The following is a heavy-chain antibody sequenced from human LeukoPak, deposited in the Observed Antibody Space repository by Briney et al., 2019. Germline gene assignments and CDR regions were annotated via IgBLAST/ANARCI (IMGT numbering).Heavy chain of an antibody. V-gene: IGHV5-51*01. D-gene: IGHD1-26*01. CDR1: GYSFTSYW. Sequence: GESLKISCKGSGYSFTSYWIGWVRQMPGKGLEWMGIIYPGDSDTRYSPSFQGQVTISADKSTSTAYLQWSSLKASDTAMHYCARRGTIVGATPHAFDIWGQGTMVTVSS. CDR2: IYPGDSDT. J-gene: IGHJ3*02. CDR3: ARRGTIVGATPHAFDI.